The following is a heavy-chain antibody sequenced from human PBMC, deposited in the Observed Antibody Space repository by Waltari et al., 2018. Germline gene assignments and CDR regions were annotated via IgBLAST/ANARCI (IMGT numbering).Heavy chain of an antibody. D-gene: IGHD3-22*01. CDR1: GAFPSGDH. CDR3: ARLPTKYYDSIGWGFFDQ. J-gene: IGHJ4*02. Sequence: HVQMQESGPGLVKPSATLSLTCTVPGAFPSGDHWTWIRQAPGKGLEWIAYLRNTGSTKCTPSLESRVTLSTVTSKKQFSLRLTSVTAADTAIYYCARLPTKYYDSIGWGFFDQWGQGILVTVSS. CDR2: LRNTGST. V-gene: IGHV4-59*08.